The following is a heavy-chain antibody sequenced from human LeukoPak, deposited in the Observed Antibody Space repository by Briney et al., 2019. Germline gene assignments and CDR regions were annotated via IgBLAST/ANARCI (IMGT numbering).Heavy chain of an antibody. CDR2: IRRSGSP. CDR3: AREILGGFNPGAY. J-gene: IGHJ4*02. CDR1: LDSTTSNF. Sequence: PSETLSPTCTVSLDSTTSNFWSWVRQPPGKGLEWIGEIRRSGSPNYTPSLQSRVTISIDRSRNQIALELSAVTAADTAVYYCAREILGGFNPGAYWGQGTLVTVSS. D-gene: IGHD1-14*01. V-gene: IGHV4-4*02.